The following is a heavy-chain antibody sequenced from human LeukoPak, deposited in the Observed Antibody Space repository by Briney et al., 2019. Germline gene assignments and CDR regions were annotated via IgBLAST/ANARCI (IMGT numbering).Heavy chain of an antibody. CDR3: ARGRSALGVRGVTRGPSDY. CDR2: INPSGGST. Sequence: GASVKVSCKASGYTFTSYYMHWVRQAPGQGLEWRGIINPSGGSTSHAQKFQGRVTMTRDTSPSTVYMELSSLRSEDTAVYYCARGRSALGVRGVTRGPSDYWGQGTLVTVSS. V-gene: IGHV1-46*01. J-gene: IGHJ4*02. D-gene: IGHD3-10*01. CDR1: GYTFTSYY.